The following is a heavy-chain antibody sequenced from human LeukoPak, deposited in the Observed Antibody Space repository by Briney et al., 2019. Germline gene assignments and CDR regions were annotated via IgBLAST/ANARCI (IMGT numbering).Heavy chain of an antibody. CDR3: ARPAPKTRNAFDV. Sequence: GGSLRLSCAASGFSFSDYWMHWVRHAPGKGLVWVSRINTHGSSTNYADSVKGRFTISRDNAKNTLYLQMNSLRAEDTAVYYCARPAPKTRNAFDVWGQGTMVTVSS. D-gene: IGHD4-23*01. J-gene: IGHJ3*01. V-gene: IGHV3-74*01. CDR2: INTHGSST. CDR1: GFSFSDYW.